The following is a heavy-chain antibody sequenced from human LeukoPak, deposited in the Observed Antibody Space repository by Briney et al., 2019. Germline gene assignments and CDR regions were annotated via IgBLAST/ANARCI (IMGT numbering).Heavy chain of an antibody. CDR2: ISTSSTYI. D-gene: IGHD3-22*01. Sequence: GGSLRLSCAASGFTFSTYTMNWVRQAPGKGLEWVSSISTSSTYIYYADSVKGRFTISRDNAKNSLYLQMNSLRAEDTAVYYCAREGYYDSSGYYLTDYWGQGTLVTVSS. CDR3: AREGYYDSSGYYLTDY. CDR1: GFTFSTYT. V-gene: IGHV3-21*04. J-gene: IGHJ4*02.